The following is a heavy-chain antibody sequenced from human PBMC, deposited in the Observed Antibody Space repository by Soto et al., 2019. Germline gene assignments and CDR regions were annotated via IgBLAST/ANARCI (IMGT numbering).Heavy chain of an antibody. V-gene: IGHV1-8*01. CDR3: ARATELRYVEWSVYRGGNYAMDV. J-gene: IGHJ6*02. CDR2: VSPDSGST. CDR1: GYTFSGYD. D-gene: IGHD3-3*01. Sequence: QVQLVQSGAEVKKPGASVRVSCKASGYTFSGYDINWVRQATGQGLEWMGWVSPDSGSTGYAGSFQGRVTMTWDRSTTTAYMDLSSLTSEDSAVYYCARATELRYVEWSVYRGGNYAMDVWAQGTTVTVSS.